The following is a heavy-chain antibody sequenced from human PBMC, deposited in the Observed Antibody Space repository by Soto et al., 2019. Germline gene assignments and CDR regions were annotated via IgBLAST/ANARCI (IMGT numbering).Heavy chain of an antibody. V-gene: IGHV3-23*01. D-gene: IGHD6-19*01. CDR3: AKDGSVEQCLEGFDY. Sequence: EVQLLESGGGLVQPGGSLRLSCAASGFTFSSYAMSWVRQAPGKGLEWVSAISGSGGSTYYADSVKGLFTISRDNSKNTLYLQMNSLRAEDTAVYYCAKDGSVEQCLEGFDYRGQGTLVTVSS. CDR1: GFTFSSYA. J-gene: IGHJ4*02. CDR2: ISGSGGST.